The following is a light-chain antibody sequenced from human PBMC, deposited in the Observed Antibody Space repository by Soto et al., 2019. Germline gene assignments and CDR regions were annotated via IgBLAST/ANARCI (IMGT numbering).Light chain of an antibody. CDR2: DVS. J-gene: IGLJ2*01. CDR1: SSDIGAFNY. CDR3: CSYAGSYTLV. V-gene: IGLV2-11*01. Sequence: QSALAQPASVSGSPGQSITISCTGTSSDIGAFNYVSWYQQHPGDAPKLLIFDVSDRPSGVPDRFSGSKSGNTASLTISGLQAEDEADYYCCSYAGSYTLVFGGGTKVTVL.